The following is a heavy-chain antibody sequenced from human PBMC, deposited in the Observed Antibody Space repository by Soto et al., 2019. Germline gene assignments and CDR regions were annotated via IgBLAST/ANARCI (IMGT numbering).Heavy chain of an antibody. D-gene: IGHD5-18*01. CDR2: MNPGSGDT. CDR1: GYTFTNND. Sequence: ASVKVSCKASGYTFTNNDVSWVRQATGQGLEWMGWMNPGSGDTGYAQKFQGRVTMTRDISIATAYMELNSLTSEGTAIYYCARMESFGSLNWFDPWGQGTLVTV. V-gene: IGHV1-8*02. J-gene: IGHJ5*02. CDR3: ARMESFGSLNWFDP.